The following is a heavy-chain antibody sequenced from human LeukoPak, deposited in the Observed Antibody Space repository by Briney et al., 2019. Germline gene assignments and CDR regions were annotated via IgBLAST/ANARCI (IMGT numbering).Heavy chain of an antibody. CDR1: GFTFSSYG. Sequence: GGSPRLSCAASGFTFSSYGMYWVRQAPGKGLEWVAFIRYDGSNKYYADSVKGRFTISRDNSKNTLYLQMNSLRAEDTAVYYCAKDYDFWSGYAKYYFDYWGQGTLVTVSS. CDR3: AKDYDFWSGYAKYYFDY. D-gene: IGHD3-3*01. V-gene: IGHV3-30*02. J-gene: IGHJ4*02. CDR2: IRYDGSNK.